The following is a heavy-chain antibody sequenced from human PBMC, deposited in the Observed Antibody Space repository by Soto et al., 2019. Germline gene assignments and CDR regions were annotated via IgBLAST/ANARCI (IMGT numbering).Heavy chain of an antibody. CDR2: INAGNGNT. CDR1: GYTFTSYG. J-gene: IGHJ4*02. Sequence: GASVKVSCKASGYTFTSYGISWVRLALGQRPQWMGWINAGNGNTKYSQNFQGRFTITRDTSANTAYMDLRSLTSEDTAVYFCARGIWVATSASYYFDNRGQGTQVTVSS. D-gene: IGHD5-12*01. V-gene: IGHV1-3*01. CDR3: ARGIWVATSASYYFDN.